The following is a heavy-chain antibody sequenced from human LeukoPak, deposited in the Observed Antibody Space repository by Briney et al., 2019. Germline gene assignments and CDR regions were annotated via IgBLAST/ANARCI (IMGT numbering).Heavy chain of an antibody. V-gene: IGHV3-7*01. CDR1: GFTFSSYW. D-gene: IGHD6-19*01. CDR2: IKQDGSEK. J-gene: IGHJ4*02. CDR3: ARVRWVYSSCWYVDY. Sequence: GGSLRLSCAASGFTFSSYWMSWVRQAPGKGLEWVANIKQDGSEKYYVDSVKGRFTISRDNAKNSLYLQMNSLRAEDTAVYYCARVRWVYSSCWYVDYWGQGTLVTVSS.